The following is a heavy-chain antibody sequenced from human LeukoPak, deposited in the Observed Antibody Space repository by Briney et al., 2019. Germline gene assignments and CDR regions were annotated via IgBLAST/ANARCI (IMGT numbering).Heavy chain of an antibody. CDR3: ARVGVLVGAPFDY. CDR2: INPRGGST. D-gene: IGHD1-26*01. CDR1: GYTFTSYK. V-gene: IGHV1-46*01. J-gene: IGHJ4*02. Sequence: ASVKDSCKASGYTFTSYKMHWVRPAPGQGLEWMGIINPRGGSTSYSQKFQGRVTMTRDTSTTTVYMELSSLRSEDTAVYYCARVGVLVGAPFDYWGQGALVTVSS.